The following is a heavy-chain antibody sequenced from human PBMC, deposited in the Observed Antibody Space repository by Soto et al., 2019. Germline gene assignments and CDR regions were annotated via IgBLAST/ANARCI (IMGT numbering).Heavy chain of an antibody. V-gene: IGHV1-69*01. D-gene: IGHD2-2*01. CDR1: GGTFSSYA. CDR3: ARSQGSSTSLELYYYYYYGMDV. CDR2: IIPISDTT. Sequence: QVQLVQSGAEVKKPGSSVKVSCKASGGTFSSYAISWVRQAPGQGLEWMGGIIPISDTTNYAQKFQGRATITADEPTSTAYMELSSLRSEDTAVYYCARSQGSSTSLELYYYYYYGMDVWGQGTTVTVSS. J-gene: IGHJ6*02.